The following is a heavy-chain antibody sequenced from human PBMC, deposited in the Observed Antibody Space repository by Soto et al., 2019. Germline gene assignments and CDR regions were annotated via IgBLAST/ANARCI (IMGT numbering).Heavy chain of an antibody. Sequence: QVQLVQSGAEVKKPGASVKVSCKASGYTFTSYYMHWVRQAPGQGLEWMGIINPSGGSTSYAQKFQGRVTMTRDTSTSTVYMELSSLRSEDTAVYYFARVFATCITIFGVASPYYYYGMDVWGQGTTVTVSS. D-gene: IGHD3-3*01. CDR1: GYTFTSYY. J-gene: IGHJ6*02. V-gene: IGHV1-46*01. CDR3: ARVFATCITIFGVASPYYYYGMDV. CDR2: INPSGGST.